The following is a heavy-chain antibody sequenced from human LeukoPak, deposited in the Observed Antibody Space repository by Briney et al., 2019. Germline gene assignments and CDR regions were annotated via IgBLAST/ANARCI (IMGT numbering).Heavy chain of an antibody. D-gene: IGHD5-18*01. V-gene: IGHV3-53*01. CDR3: AKDREGGYSYGPNWFDP. J-gene: IGHJ5*02. Sequence: PGGSLRLSCAVSGFTVSSNYMTWVRQAPGKGLEWVSVIYSGGATPYADYVKGGFTISRANSNNTPYLQMNSLRAEDTAVYYCAKDREGGYSYGPNWFDPWGQGTLVTVSS. CDR2: IYSGGAT. CDR1: GFTVSSNY.